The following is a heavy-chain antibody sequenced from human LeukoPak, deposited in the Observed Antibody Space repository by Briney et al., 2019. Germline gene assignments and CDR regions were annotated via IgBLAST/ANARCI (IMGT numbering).Heavy chain of an antibody. V-gene: IGHV1-46*01. CDR1: GGTFSSYA. CDR3: ARDGGIAARRFDY. CDR2: INPSGGST. Sequence: ASVTVSCKASGGTFSSYAISWVRQAPGQGLEWMGIINPSGGSTSYAQKFQGRVTMTRDTSTSTVYMELSSLRSEDTAVYYCARDGGIAARRFDYWGQGTLVTVSS. D-gene: IGHD6-13*01. J-gene: IGHJ4*02.